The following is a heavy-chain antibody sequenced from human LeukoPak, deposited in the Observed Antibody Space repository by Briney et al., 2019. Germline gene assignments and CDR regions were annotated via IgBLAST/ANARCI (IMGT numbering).Heavy chain of an antibody. J-gene: IGHJ6*02. CDR1: GFTFSSYG. Sequence: PGGSLRLSCAASGFTFSSYGMHWVRQAPGKGLEWVAVISYDGSNKYYADSVKGRFTISRDNSKNTLYLQMNSLRAEDTAVYYCAKWGQYCSSTSCQDYYYYYGMDVWGQGTTVTVSS. CDR3: AKWGQYCSSTSCQDYYYYYGMDV. CDR2: ISYDGSNK. V-gene: IGHV3-30*18. D-gene: IGHD2-2*01.